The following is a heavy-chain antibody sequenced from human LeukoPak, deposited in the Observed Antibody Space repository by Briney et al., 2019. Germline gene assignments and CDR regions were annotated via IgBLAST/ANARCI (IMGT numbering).Heavy chain of an antibody. J-gene: IGHJ5*01. CDR1: GGSFSGYS. CDR3: ARCDSGGWFFDS. CDR2: INQSGST. D-gene: IGHD6-19*01. V-gene: IGHV4-34*01. Sequence: SETLSLTCAVSGGSFSGYSWNWIRQPPGKGLEWIGEINQSGSTKYNPSLKSRVTISIDTSKSQFSVRLNSVTAADTALYYCARCDSGGWFFDSWGQGALVTVSS.